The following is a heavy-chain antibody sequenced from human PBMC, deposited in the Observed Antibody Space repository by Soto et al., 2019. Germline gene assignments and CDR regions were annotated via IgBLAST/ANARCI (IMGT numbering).Heavy chain of an antibody. J-gene: IGHJ4*02. CDR3: TPIFRWSYYFDN. D-gene: IGHD2-21*01. CDR1: GFTFNNAW. Sequence: EVQLVESGGGLVKPGGSLRLSCAGSGFTFNNAWMSWVRQAPGKGLEWVGRIKKETDGGTTDYAASVKGRFSISRDDSKNTAFLQTNILRTEDTAVYYSTPIFRWSYYFDNLGPGTLVTVSS. V-gene: IGHV3-15*01. CDR2: IKKETDGGTT.